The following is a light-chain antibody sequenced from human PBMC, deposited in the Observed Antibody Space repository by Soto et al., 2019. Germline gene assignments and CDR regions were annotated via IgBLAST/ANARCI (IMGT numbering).Light chain of an antibody. V-gene: IGKV1-17*01. Sequence: DIQMTQYPSSLSASVGDRVTITCRASQASRNEIGWYQQKPGKDPKRLIYAASSLQSGDPSRFSGGGSGKEFTLTIRTLQPEELAPYYCLPSYDYVLTFGGGTKVEIK. CDR3: LPSYDYVLT. J-gene: IGKJ4*01. CDR1: QASRNE. CDR2: AAS.